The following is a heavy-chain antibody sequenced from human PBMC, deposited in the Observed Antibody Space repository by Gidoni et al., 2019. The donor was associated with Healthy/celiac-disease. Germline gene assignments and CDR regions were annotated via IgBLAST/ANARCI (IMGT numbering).Heavy chain of an antibody. Sequence: YGGSISSSNWWSWVRQPPGKGLEWIGEIYHSGSTNYNPSLKSRVTISVDKSKNQFSLKLSSVTAADTAVYYCARVSVVPAAMGYDYWGQGTLVTVSS. CDR2: IYHSGST. CDR3: ARVSVVPAAMGYDY. V-gene: IGHV4-4*02. CDR1: GGSISSSNW. J-gene: IGHJ4*02. D-gene: IGHD2-2*01.